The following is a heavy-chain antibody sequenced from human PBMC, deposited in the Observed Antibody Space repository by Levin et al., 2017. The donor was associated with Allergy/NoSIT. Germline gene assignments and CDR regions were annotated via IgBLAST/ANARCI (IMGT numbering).Heavy chain of an antibody. J-gene: IGHJ4*02. CDR2: ISYDGSNK. Sequence: GGSLRLSCAASGFTFSSYGMHWVRQAPGKGLEWVAVISYDGSNKYYADSVKGRFTISRDNSKNTLYLQMNSLRAEDTAVHYCAKGGSSPFDYWGQGTLVTVSS. V-gene: IGHV3-30*18. CDR1: GFTFSSYG. D-gene: IGHD6-13*01. CDR3: AKGGSSPFDY.